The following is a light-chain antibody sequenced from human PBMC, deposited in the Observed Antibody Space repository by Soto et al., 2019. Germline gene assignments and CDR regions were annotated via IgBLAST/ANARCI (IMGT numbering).Light chain of an antibody. CDR3: QHYDSYSPWM. Sequence: DIQMTQSPSSLSASVGDRVTITCRASQSISSYLNWYQQKPGKAPKLLIYAASSLQSGVPSRFSGSGSGTDFTLTISSLQPDDSATYYCQHYDSYSPWMFGQGTKVDIK. CDR2: AAS. CDR1: QSISSY. V-gene: IGKV1-39*01. J-gene: IGKJ1*01.